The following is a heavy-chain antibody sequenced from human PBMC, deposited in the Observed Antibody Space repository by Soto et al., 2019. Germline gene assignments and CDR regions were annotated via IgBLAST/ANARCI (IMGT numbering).Heavy chain of an antibody. CDR3: ARGIWGASTTGYYLYS. J-gene: IGHJ5*02. D-gene: IGHD3-22*01. CDR2: INAGNGKT. CDR1: GYTFTSYA. Sequence: VKVSCKASGYTFTSYAMLWVRPAPGQRIQRMGWINAGNGKTKYSQNFQGRVTITRDTSASIACMEVNGLRSEDTAVSYCARGIWGASTTGYYLYSWGQPTLVTVSS. V-gene: IGHV1-3*01.